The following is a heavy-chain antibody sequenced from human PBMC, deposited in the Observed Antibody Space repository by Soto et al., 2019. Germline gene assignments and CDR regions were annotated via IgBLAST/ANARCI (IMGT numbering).Heavy chain of an antibody. CDR2: IYYSGST. Sequence: SETLSLTCTVSGGSISSYYWSWIRQPPGKGLEWIGYIYYSGSTNYNPSLKSRVTISVDTSKNQFSLKLSSVTAADTAVYYCARHLGYCSGGSCYSDHDAFDIWGQGTMVTVSS. CDR3: ARHLGYCSGGSCYSDHDAFDI. V-gene: IGHV4-59*08. CDR1: GGSISSYY. D-gene: IGHD2-15*01. J-gene: IGHJ3*02.